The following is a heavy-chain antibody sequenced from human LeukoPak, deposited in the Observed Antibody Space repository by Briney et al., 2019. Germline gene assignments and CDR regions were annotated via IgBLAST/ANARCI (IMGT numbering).Heavy chain of an antibody. CDR1: GFTFSSYA. V-gene: IGHV3-23*01. CDR3: AKEREYYDSSGYYRYYGMDV. CDR2: ISGSGGST. D-gene: IGHD3-22*01. Sequence: GGSLRLSCAASGFTFSSYAVSWVRQAPGKGLEWVSAISGSGGSTYYADSVKGRFTISGDNSKNTLYLQMNSLRAEDTAVYYCAKEREYYDSSGYYRYYGMDVWGQGTTVTVSS. J-gene: IGHJ6*02.